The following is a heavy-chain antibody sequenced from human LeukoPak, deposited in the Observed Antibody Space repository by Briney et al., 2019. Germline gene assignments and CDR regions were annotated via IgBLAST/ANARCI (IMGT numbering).Heavy chain of an antibody. CDR1: GFTFSNYE. CDR2: ISSSGSDI. D-gene: IGHD3-22*01. J-gene: IGHJ6*04. Sequence: PGGSLRLSCAASGFTFSNYEMHWVRQAPGKGLEWVSYISSSGSDIYYADSVKGRFTISRDNAKNSLYLHMNSLRDEDTAVYYCARDPESEKDYYDSSGFGVWGKGTTVTVSS. CDR3: ARDPESEKDYYDSSGFGV. V-gene: IGHV3-48*03.